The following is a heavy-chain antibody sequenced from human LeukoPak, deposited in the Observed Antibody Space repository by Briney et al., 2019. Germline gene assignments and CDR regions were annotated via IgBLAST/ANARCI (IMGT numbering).Heavy chain of an antibody. J-gene: IGHJ4*02. D-gene: IGHD3-10*01. V-gene: IGHV1-69*05. CDR3: ARDWSKESSGSKNSFDY. CDR1: GGTFSSYA. CDR2: IIPIFGTA. Sequence: GASVKVSCKASGGTFSSYAISWVRQAPGQGLEWMGGIIPIFGTANYAQKFQGRVTITTDESTSTAYMELSSLRSEDTAVYYCARDWSKESSGSKNSFDYWGQGTLVTVSS.